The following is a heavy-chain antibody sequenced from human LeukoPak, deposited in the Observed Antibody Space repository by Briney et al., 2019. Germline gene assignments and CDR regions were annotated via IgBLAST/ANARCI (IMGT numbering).Heavy chain of an antibody. CDR1: GGSISSGGYY. CDR3: ARCRPDTAMVDYYYYYGMDV. D-gene: IGHD5-18*01. V-gene: IGHV4-31*03. CDR2: IYYSGST. J-gene: IGHJ6*02. Sequence: SQTLSLTRTVPGGSISSGGYYWSWIRQHPGKGLEWIGYIYYSGSTYYNPSLKSRVTISVDTSKNQFSLKLSSVTAADTAVYYCARCRPDTAMVDYYYYYGMDVWGQGTTVTVSS.